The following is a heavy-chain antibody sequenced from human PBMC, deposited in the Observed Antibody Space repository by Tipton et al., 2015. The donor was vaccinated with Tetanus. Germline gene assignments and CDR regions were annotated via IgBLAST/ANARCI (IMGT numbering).Heavy chain of an antibody. CDR1: RGSISSDIYN. V-gene: IGHV4-39*01. CDR3: ATHLEGGYYYGMDV. CDR2: INYYGTT. Sequence: TLSLTCTVSRGSISSDIYNWGWIRQPPGRGLQWIGNINYYGTTYYSPSLESRVTMSVDPPKNQFSLQLSSVTAADTAVYYCATHLEGGYYYGMDVWGQGTTVTVSS. D-gene: IGHD2-15*01. J-gene: IGHJ6*02.